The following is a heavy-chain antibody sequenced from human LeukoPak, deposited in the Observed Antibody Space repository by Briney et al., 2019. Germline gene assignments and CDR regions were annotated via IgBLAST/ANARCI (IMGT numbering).Heavy chain of an antibody. J-gene: IGHJ4*02. CDR3: AKAADIVVVPAASFDY. CDR1: GFTFSSYA. CDR2: ISGSGGST. Sequence: PGGSLRLSCAASGFTFSSYAMSWVRQAPGKGLEWVSAISGSGGSTYYADSVKGRFTISIDNSKNTLYLQMNSLRAEDTAVYYCAKAADIVVVPAASFDYWGQGTLVTVSS. D-gene: IGHD2-2*01. V-gene: IGHV3-23*01.